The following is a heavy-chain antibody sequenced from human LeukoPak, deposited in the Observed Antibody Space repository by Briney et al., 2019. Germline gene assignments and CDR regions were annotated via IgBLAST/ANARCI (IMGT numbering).Heavy chain of an antibody. V-gene: IGHV5-51*01. J-gene: IGHJ2*01. D-gene: IGHD4-17*01. CDR2: IYPGDSDT. CDR3: ARADYGDYVKLRYFDL. CDR1: GYSFTNYW. Sequence: HGESLKISCRGSGYSFTNYWIGWVRQMPGKGLEWMGIIYPGDSDTRYSPSFQGQVTISADKSISAAYLQWSSLTASDTAMYCCARADYGDYVKLRYFDLWGRGTLVTVSS.